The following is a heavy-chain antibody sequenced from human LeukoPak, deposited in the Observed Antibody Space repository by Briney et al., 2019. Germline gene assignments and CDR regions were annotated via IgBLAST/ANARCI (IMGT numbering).Heavy chain of an antibody. V-gene: IGHV1-2*02. CDR1: GYTFTGYY. J-gene: IGHJ4*02. CDR3: AIGELWFGEPFDY. D-gene: IGHD3-10*01. Sequence: ASVKVSCKASGYTFTGYYLHWVRQAPGQGLEWMGWINPNSGGTNYAQKFQGRVTMTRDTSISTAYMELSRLRSDDTAVYYCAIGELWFGEPFDYWGQGTLVTVSS. CDR2: INPNSGGT.